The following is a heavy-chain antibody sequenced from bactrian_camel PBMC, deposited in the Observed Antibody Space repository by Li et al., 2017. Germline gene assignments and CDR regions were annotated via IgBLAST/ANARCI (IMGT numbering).Heavy chain of an antibody. CDR1: GYTHSSYC. V-gene: IGHV3S9*01. Sequence: HVQLVESGGGSVQAGGSLRLSCVASGYTHSSYCMGWFRQAPGPEREGVATIDTDGSTRYADSEKGRFAISRDNVKNTVYLQIDNLEPGDSALYYCTTPPGGNWYYQSFAYWGQGTQVTVS. CDR3: TTPPGGNWYYQSFAY. J-gene: IGHJ4*01. D-gene: IGHD2*01. CDR2: IDTDGST.